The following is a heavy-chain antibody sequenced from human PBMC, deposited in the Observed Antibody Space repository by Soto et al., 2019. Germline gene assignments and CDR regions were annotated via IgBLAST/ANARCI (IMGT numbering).Heavy chain of an antibody. Sequence: PSETLSLTCTVSGGSIRSSNYYWAWVRQPPGKGLEWIANIYYSGDTYLHPSLRSRLTVSVDTSKNQFSLKLSSLTAADTAMYYCASLQVPGNFDYWGQGTPVTVSS. J-gene: IGHJ4*02. V-gene: IGHV4-39*01. CDR3: ASLQVPGNFDY. CDR1: GGSIRSSNYY. D-gene: IGHD6-13*01. CDR2: IYYSGDT.